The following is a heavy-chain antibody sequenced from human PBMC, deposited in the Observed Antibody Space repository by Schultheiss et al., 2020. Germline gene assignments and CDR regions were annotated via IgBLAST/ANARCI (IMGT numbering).Heavy chain of an antibody. CDR1: GDSVSSNSAA. CDR3: AKDSSTEYFQL. Sequence: SQTLSLTCAISGDSVSSNSAACNWIRQSPSRGLEWLGRTYYRSKWYNDYALSVKSRITISPDTSKNQVSLRLIFVTPEDTAVYYCAKDSSTEYFQLWGQGTLVTVSS. J-gene: IGHJ1*01. CDR2: TYYRSKWYN. V-gene: IGHV6-1*01. D-gene: IGHD6-19*01.